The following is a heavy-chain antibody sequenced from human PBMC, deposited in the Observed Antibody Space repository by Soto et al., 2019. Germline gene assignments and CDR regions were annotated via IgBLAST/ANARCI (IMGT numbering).Heavy chain of an antibody. CDR2: IKQDGSEK. J-gene: IGHJ6*02. D-gene: IGHD2-15*01. CDR3: ARDTLGYCSGGSCYSYYGMDV. Sequence: GGSLRLSCAASGFTFSSYWMSWVRQAPGKGLEWVANIKQDGSEKYYVDSVKGRFTISRDNYKNSLYLQMNSLRAEDTAVYYCARDTLGYCSGGSCYSYYGMDVWGQGTTVTVSS. CDR1: GFTFSSYW. V-gene: IGHV3-7*01.